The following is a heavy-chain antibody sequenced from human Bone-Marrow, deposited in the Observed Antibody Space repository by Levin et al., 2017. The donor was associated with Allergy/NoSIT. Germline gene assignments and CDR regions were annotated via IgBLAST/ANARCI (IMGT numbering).Heavy chain of an antibody. V-gene: IGHV3-21*01. CDR1: GFTFSSYS. J-gene: IGHJ4*02. CDR3: AKAAVAGTVVQPFDY. D-gene: IGHD6-19*01. Sequence: GGSLRLSCAASGFTFSSYSMNWVRQAPGKGLEWVSSISSSSSYIYYADSVKGRFTISRDNAKNSLYLQMNSLRAEDTAVYYCAKAAVAGTVVQPFDYWGQGTLVTVSS. CDR2: ISSSSSYI.